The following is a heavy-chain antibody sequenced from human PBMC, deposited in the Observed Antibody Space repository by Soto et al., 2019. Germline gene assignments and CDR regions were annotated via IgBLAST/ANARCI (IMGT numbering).Heavy chain of an antibody. Sequence: PSETLSLTCTVSGGSVSSGSYYWSWIRQPPGKGLEWIGYIYYSGSTNYNPSLKSRVTISVDTSKNQFSLKLSSVTAADTAVYYCAGARYNVFSFDYWGQGTLVTVSS. D-gene: IGHD1-1*01. CDR1: GGSVSSGSYY. V-gene: IGHV4-61*01. CDR3: AGARYNVFSFDY. CDR2: IYYSGST. J-gene: IGHJ4*02.